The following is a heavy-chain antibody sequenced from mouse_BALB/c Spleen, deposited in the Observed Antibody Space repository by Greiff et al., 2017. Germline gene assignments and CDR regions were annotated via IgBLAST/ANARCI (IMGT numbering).Heavy chain of an antibody. J-gene: IGHJ3*01. CDR1: GFTFSSYG. Sequence: EVMLVESGGGLVQPGGSLKLSCAASGFTFSSYGMSWVRQTPDKRLELVATINSNGGSTYYPDSVKGRFTISRDNAKNTLYLQMSSLKSEDTAMYYCARDSRLLRSFAYWGQGTLVTVSA. CDR2: INSNGGST. D-gene: IGHD1-1*01. V-gene: IGHV5-6-3*01. CDR3: ARDSRLLRSFAY.